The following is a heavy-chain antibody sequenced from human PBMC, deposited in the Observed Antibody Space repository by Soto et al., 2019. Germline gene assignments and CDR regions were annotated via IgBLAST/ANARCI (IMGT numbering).Heavy chain of an antibody. CDR1: GGSVSGGGFF. CDR2: ISYSGST. J-gene: IGHJ5*01. D-gene: IGHD3-22*01. Sequence: LSLTCIVCGGSVSGGGFFWTWIRQQPGRGLEWIGYISYSGSTYFDPSLRSRVILPVDTSKCPFSLKLGSVPAADTGVYYRARYYYRRGYYYWFDPGHRGTLVTVSS. V-gene: IGHV4-31*03. CDR3: ARYYYRRGYYYWFDP.